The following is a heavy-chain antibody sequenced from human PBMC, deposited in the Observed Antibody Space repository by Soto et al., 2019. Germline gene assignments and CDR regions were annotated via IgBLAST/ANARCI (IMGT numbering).Heavy chain of an antibody. CDR1: GFTFSSYA. D-gene: IGHD6-19*01. CDR2: ISGSGGST. V-gene: IGHV3-23*01. CDR3: AKGSDSSGWYSGGTIDY. J-gene: IGHJ4*02. Sequence: EVQLLESGGGLVQPGGSLRLSCAASGFTFSSYAMSWVRQAPGKGLEWVSAISGSGGSTYYADSVKGRFTISRDNSKNTLYLQMNSLRAEDTAVYYCAKGSDSSGWYSGGTIDYWGQGTLVTVSS.